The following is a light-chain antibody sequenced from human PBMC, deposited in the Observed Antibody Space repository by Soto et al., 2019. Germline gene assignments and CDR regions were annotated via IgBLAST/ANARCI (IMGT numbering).Light chain of an antibody. Sequence: QSVLTQPASVSGSPGQSITISCTGTSSDVGGYSFVSWYQHHPGKAPKLIIYDVTNRPSGISNRFSGSKSGNTASLTISGLQAEDEADCYCTSYTSSITYVFGTGTKVTVL. CDR2: DVT. J-gene: IGLJ1*01. CDR3: TSYTSSITYV. CDR1: SSDVGGYSF. V-gene: IGLV2-14*03.